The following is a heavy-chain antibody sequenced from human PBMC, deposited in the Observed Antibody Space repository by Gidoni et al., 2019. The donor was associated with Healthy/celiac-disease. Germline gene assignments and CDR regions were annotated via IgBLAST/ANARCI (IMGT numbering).Heavy chain of an antibody. CDR1: GYTFTSYY. J-gene: IGHJ4*02. CDR2: INTSGGST. CDR3: AISQTATPVGGGDY. D-gene: IGHD2-21*01. Sequence: QVQLVQSGAEVKKPGASVKVSCKAPGYTFTSYYMTWLRPAPGPGLEWMGIINTSGGSTSYEQKCQGRVTMTRDTSTSTVYMELSSLRSEDTAVYYCAISQTATPVGGGDYWGQGTLVTVSS. V-gene: IGHV1-46*01.